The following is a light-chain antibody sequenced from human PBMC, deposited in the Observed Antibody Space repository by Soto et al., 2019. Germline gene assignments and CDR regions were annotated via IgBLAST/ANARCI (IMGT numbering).Light chain of an antibody. V-gene: IGKV3-15*01. CDR3: QQYNNWIT. CDR2: GAS. Sequence: EIVMTQSPATLSVSPGERATLSCRASQSVSSNLAWYQQKPGQAPRLLIYGASTRATGIPARFSGSGSGTAFTLTLSSLESEDFAVYYCQQYNNWITFGQGTRLEIK. J-gene: IGKJ5*01. CDR1: QSVSSN.